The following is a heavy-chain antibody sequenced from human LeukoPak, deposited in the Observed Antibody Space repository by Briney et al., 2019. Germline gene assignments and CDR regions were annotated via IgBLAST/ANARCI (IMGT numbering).Heavy chain of an antibody. CDR3: AKDFYYGYSSMFQH. Sequence: GGSLRLSCAASGFTFSSYGMHWVRQAPGKGLEWVAVISYDGSNKYYADSVKGRFTISRDNSKNTLYLQMNSLRAEDTAVYYCAKDFYYGYSSMFQHWGQGTLVTVSS. CDR1: GFTFSSYG. CDR2: ISYDGSNK. D-gene: IGHD6-13*01. V-gene: IGHV3-30*18. J-gene: IGHJ1*01.